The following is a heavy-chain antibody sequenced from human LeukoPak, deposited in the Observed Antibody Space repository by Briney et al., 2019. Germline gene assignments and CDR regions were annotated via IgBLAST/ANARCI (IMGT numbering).Heavy chain of an antibody. J-gene: IGHJ4*02. D-gene: IGHD2-2*01. Sequence: PGGSLRLSCAAPGFTFNSYAMNWVRQAPGKGPEWVSTISGNGGSTYYADSVKGRFTISRDSSKNTLYLQMSSLRAEDTAVYYCAKGGRYCYNINCYFSHWGQGTLVTVSS. CDR1: GFTFNSYA. CDR2: ISGNGGST. V-gene: IGHV3-23*01. CDR3: AKGGRYCYNINCYFSH.